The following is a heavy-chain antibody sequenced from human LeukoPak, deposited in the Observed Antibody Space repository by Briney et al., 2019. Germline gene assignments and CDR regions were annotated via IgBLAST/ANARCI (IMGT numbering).Heavy chain of an antibody. D-gene: IGHD1-7*01. CDR2: MSVSSGLI. CDR3: AKEGGTGTRFDY. J-gene: IGHJ4*02. Sequence: GGSLRLSCAASGFTFSFYSMNWVRQAPGKGLEWVSSMSVSSGLIYYADSVKGRFTVSRDNAKNSLYLQMNSLRAEDTAVYYCAKEGGTGTRFDYWGQGTLVTVSS. V-gene: IGHV3-21*04. CDR1: GFTFSFYS.